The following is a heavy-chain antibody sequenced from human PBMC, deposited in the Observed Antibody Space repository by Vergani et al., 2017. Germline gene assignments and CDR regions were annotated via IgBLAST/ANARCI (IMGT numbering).Heavy chain of an antibody. J-gene: IGHJ5*02. CDR2: IYTSGST. Sequence: QVQLQASGPGRVKPSQTLSLTCTMSGRSISAGYYFWSWIRQPAGKGLEWIGRIYTSGSTNYNPSLKSRVTISVDTSKNQFSLKLSSVTAADTAVYYCARASMAGGPNWFDPWGQGTLVTVSS. CDR1: GRSISAGYYF. V-gene: IGHV4-61*02. D-gene: IGHD6-19*01. CDR3: ARASMAGGPNWFDP.